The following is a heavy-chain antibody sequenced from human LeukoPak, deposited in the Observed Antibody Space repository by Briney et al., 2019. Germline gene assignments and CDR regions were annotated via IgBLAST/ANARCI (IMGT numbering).Heavy chain of an antibody. CDR1: GFTFSSYA. D-gene: IGHD7-27*01. CDR2: IGSGGST. V-gene: IGHV3-23*01. J-gene: IGHJ4*02. CDR3: EKDQYAGDLRTFDY. Sequence: GGSLRLSCAASGFTFSSYAMSWVRQAPGKGLEWVSTIGSGGSTYYADSVKGRFTISRDNSKNTLYLQMNSLRAEDTAIYYCEKDQYAGDLRTFDYWGQGTLVTVSS.